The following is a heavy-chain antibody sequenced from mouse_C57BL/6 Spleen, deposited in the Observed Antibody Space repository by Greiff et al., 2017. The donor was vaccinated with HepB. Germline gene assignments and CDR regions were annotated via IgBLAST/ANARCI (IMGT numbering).Heavy chain of an antibody. CDR2: IYPGSGST. J-gene: IGHJ3*01. V-gene: IGHV1-55*01. D-gene: IGHD2-4*01. CDR3: ARNYDYDPWFAY. Sequence: VQLQQSGAELVKPGASVKMSCKASGYTFTSYWITWVKQRPGQGLEWIGDIYPGSGSTNYNEKFKSKATLTVDTSSSTAYMQLSSLTSEDSAVYYCARNYDYDPWFAYWGQGTLVTVSA. CDR1: GYTFTSYW.